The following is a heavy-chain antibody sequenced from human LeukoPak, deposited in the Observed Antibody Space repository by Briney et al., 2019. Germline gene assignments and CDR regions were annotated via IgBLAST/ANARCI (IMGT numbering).Heavy chain of an antibody. V-gene: IGHV4-4*07. CDR1: GASINSYY. Sequence: SKTLSLTCTVSGASINSYYWSWIRQPAGKGLEWIGHIYSTGRTDYNPSLKSRVTMSIDTSKNQFSLKLNSVTAADTAVYYCARDNYDFWSGFPPEYNWFDPWGQGTPLTVSS. D-gene: IGHD3-3*01. CDR2: IYSTGRT. J-gene: IGHJ5*02. CDR3: ARDNYDFWSGFPPEYNWFDP.